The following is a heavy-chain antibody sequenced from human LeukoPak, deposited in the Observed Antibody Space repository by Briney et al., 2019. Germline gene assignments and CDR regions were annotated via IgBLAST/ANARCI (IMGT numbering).Heavy chain of an antibody. CDR1: GDSTSSGSYY. J-gene: IGHJ5*02. V-gene: IGHV4-61*02. Sequence: SQTLSLTCTVSGDSTSSGSYYWSWIRQPAGKGLEWIGRIYTSGTTDYSPFLKSRVTISLDTSKNQLSLKLTSVTAADTAMYYCVREGGGSGWYNWFDPWGQETLVTVSS. D-gene: IGHD6-13*01. CDR3: VREGGGSGWYNWFDP. CDR2: IYTSGTT.